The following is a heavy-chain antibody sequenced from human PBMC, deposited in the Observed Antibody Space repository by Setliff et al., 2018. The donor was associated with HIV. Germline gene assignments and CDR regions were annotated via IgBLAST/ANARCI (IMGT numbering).Heavy chain of an antibody. CDR3: AIAMVLRPQVLTVFDY. CDR2: LNPNSGNT. J-gene: IGHJ4*02. V-gene: IGHV1-8*01. CDR1: GYTFTSFD. D-gene: IGHD2-8*01. Sequence: ASVKVSCKASGYTFTSFDINWVRQATGQGLEWMGWLNPNSGNTGYAQRFQGRVTITADESTTTAYLELSSLRSEDTALYYCAIAMVLRPQVLTVFDYWGQGTLVTVSS.